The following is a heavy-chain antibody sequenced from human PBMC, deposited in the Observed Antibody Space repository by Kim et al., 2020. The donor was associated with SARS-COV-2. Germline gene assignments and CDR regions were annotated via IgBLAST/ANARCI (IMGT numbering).Heavy chain of an antibody. CDR1: GGSFSGYY. Sequence: SETLSLTCAVYGGSFSGYYWSWIRQPPGKGLEWIGEINHSGSTNYNPSLKSRVTISVDTSKNQFSLKLSSVTAADTAVYYCARGLPRYCSGGSCYSAGGMDVWGQGTTVTVSS. CDR3: ARGLPRYCSGGSCYSAGGMDV. CDR2: INHSGST. J-gene: IGHJ6*02. V-gene: IGHV4-34*01. D-gene: IGHD2-15*01.